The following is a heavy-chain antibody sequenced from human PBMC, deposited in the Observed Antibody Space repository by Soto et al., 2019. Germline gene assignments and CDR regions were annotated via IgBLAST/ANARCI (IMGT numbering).Heavy chain of an antibody. Sequence: SETLSLTCTVSGGSISRYYWSWIRQPPGKGLEWIGYIYYSGSTNYNPSLKSRVTISVDTSKNQFSLKLSSVTAADTAVYYCARDRLLSSYYYGMDVWGQGTTVTVSS. V-gene: IGHV4-59*01. CDR3: ARDRLLSSYYYGMDV. J-gene: IGHJ6*02. CDR2: IYYSGST. CDR1: GGSISRYY. D-gene: IGHD3-10*02.